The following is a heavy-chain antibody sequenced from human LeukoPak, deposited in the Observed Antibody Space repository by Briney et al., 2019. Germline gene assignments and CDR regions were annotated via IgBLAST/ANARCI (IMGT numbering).Heavy chain of an antibody. CDR2: ISWSSGSI. Sequence: PGRSLRLSCAASGFTFDDYAMHWVRQAPGKGLEWVSGISWSSGSIGYADSVKGRFTISRDNAKNSLYLQMNSLKAEDTAIYYCAREVGTPQAFDIWGQGTMVTVSS. CDR3: AREVGTPQAFDI. J-gene: IGHJ3*02. V-gene: IGHV3-9*01. D-gene: IGHD1-26*01. CDR1: GFTFDDYA.